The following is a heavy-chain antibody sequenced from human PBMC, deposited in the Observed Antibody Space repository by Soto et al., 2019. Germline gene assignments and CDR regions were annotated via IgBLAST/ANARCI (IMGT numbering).Heavy chain of an antibody. CDR1: GGSINSYY. J-gene: IGHJ4*02. Sequence: SETLSLTCTVSGGSINSYYWRWIRQPPGKRLEWIGYIYYSGSTNYNPSLKSRVTMSVDTSKNQFSLQLTSVTAADTAVYYCARDFPGSSFFDHWGQGTLVTVSS. CDR2: IYYSGST. V-gene: IGHV4-59*01. CDR3: ARDFPGSSFFDH. D-gene: IGHD6-19*01.